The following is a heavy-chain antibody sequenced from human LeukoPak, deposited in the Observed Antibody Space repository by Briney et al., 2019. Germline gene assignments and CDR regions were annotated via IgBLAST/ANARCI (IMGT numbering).Heavy chain of an antibody. Sequence: SGTLSLTCAVSGASISSSNWWSWVRQPPGQGLEWIEEIYHSGSTNYNPSLKSRATLSVEKSKNQFSLNLSSVTAADTAVYFCARDYCRSTSCYSALDNWGQGTPVTVSS. J-gene: IGHJ4*02. D-gene: IGHD2-2*01. CDR2: IYHSGST. CDR1: GASISSSNW. V-gene: IGHV4-4*02. CDR3: ARDYCRSTSCYSALDN.